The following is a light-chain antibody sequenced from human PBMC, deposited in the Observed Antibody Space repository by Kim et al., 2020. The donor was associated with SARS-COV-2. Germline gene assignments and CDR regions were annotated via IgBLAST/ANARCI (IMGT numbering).Light chain of an antibody. J-gene: IGLJ3*02. CDR3: QTWGTGIWV. Sequence: QPVLTQPPSASASLGASVKVTCTLSSGHSTYAISWYQQQPEKGPRYLMKLNSDGTHSKGDGIPDRFSGSSSGAERYLTISSLQSEDEADYYCQTWGTGIWVFGGGTKLTV. CDR2: LNSDGTH. CDR1: SGHSTYA. V-gene: IGLV4-69*01.